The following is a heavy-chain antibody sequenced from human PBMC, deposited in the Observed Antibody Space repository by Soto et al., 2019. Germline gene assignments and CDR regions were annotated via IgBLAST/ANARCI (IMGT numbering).Heavy chain of an antibody. CDR2: ISAYNGNT. Sequence: ASVKVSCKASGYTFTSYGISWVRQATGQGLEWMGLISAYNGNTNYAQKLQGRVTMTTDTSTSTAYMELRSLRSDDTAVYYCARYAGYYDSSGHYYFYYFGYWGQGTLVTVSS. CDR1: GYTFTSYG. V-gene: IGHV1-18*04. CDR3: ARYAGYYDSSGHYYFYYFGY. J-gene: IGHJ4*02. D-gene: IGHD3-22*01.